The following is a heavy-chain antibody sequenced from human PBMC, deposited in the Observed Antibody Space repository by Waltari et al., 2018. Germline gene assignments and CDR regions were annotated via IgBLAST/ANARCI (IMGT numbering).Heavy chain of an antibody. CDR1: GFTFSSYA. D-gene: IGHD2-15*01. CDR3: AREPDYSGYFDY. CDR2: ISYDGSNK. Sequence: QVQLVESGGGVVQPGRSLRLSCAASGFTFSSYAMHWVRKAPGKGLEWVAVISYDGSNKYYADSVKGRFTISRDNSKNTLYLQMNSLRAEDTAVYYCAREPDYSGYFDYWGQGTLVTVSS. J-gene: IGHJ4*02. V-gene: IGHV3-30-3*01.